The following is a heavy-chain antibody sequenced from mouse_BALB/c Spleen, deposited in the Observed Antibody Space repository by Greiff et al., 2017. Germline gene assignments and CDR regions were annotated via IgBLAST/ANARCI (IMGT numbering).Heavy chain of an antibody. D-gene: IGHD2-12*01. V-gene: IGHV14-3*02. CDR1: GFNIKDTY. J-gene: IGHJ4*01. CDR3: ARPYSYDYYAMDY. CDR2: IDPANGNT. Sequence: VQLQQSGAELVKPGASVKLSCTASGFNIKDTYMHWVKQRPEQGLEWIGRIDPANGNTKYDPKFQGKATITADTSSNTAYLQLSSLTSEDTAVYDCARPYSYDYYAMDYWGQGTSVTVSS.